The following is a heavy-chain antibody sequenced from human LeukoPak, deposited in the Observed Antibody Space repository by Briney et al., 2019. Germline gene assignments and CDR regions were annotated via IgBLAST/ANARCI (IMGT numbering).Heavy chain of an antibody. Sequence: SETLSLTCAVYGGSFSGYYWSWIRQPPGKGLEWIGEINHSGSTNYNPSLKSRVTISVDTSKNQFSLQLNSVTPEDTAVYYCAREAEITRFDYWGQGTLVTVSS. CDR1: GGSFSGYY. J-gene: IGHJ4*02. V-gene: IGHV4-34*01. D-gene: IGHD5-24*01. CDR2: INHSGST. CDR3: AREAEITRFDY.